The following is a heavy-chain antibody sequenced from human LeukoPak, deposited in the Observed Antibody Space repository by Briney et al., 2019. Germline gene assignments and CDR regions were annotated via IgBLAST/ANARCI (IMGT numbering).Heavy chain of an antibody. CDR3: ARERGSLTGYLSIDY. V-gene: IGHV4-61*02. CDR2: IYTSGST. Sequence: SETLSLTCTVSGDSISSGNSYWSWIRQPAGKGLEWIGRIYTSGSTKYSPSLKSRVTISVDTSKNQFSLKLSSVTAADTAVYYCARERGSLTGYLSIDYWGHGTLVTVSS. J-gene: IGHJ4*01. D-gene: IGHD3-9*01. CDR1: GDSISSGNSY.